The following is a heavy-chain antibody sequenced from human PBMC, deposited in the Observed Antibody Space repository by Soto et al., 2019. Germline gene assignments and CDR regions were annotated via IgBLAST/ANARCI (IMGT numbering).Heavy chain of an antibody. CDR3: ARVGGYCISTSCLGY. CDR1: GYTFTSYA. D-gene: IGHD2-2*01. Sequence: VKVSCKASGYTFTSYAMHWVRQAPGQGLEWMGIINPSGGSTSYAQKFQGRVTMTRDTSTSTVYMELSSLRSEDTAVYYCARVGGYCISTSCLGYWGQGTLVTVSS. J-gene: IGHJ4*02. CDR2: INPSGGST. V-gene: IGHV1-46*01.